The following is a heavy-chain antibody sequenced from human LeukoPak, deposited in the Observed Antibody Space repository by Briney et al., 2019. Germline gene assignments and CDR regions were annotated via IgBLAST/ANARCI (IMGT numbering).Heavy chain of an antibody. CDR2: IYPNSGGT. CDR3: ARSTPIGDFDC. V-gene: IGHV1-2*06. J-gene: IGHJ4*02. D-gene: IGHD2-21*01. Sequence: ASVKVSCKASGYTFTDCNMNWVREPPGQGLEWVGRIYPNSGGTNYAQTFQGRVTMTRDTSISTAYMELSRLRSDDTAVCYCARSTPIGDFDCWGQGTLVTVSS. CDR1: GYTFTDCN.